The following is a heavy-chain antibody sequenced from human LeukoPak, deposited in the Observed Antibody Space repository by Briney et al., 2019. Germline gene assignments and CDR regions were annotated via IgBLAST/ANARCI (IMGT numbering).Heavy chain of an antibody. Sequence: PSETLSLTCAVYGGSFSGYYWSWVRQAPGKGLEWVSYISYSSRNKYYPDSVKGRFTISRDNAKNSLYLQMNSLRADDTAVYYCARMAAAGYFDYWGQGTLVTVSS. V-gene: IGHV3-11*06. CDR2: ISYSSRNK. D-gene: IGHD6-13*01. CDR3: ARMAAAGYFDY. CDR1: GGSFSGYY. J-gene: IGHJ4*02.